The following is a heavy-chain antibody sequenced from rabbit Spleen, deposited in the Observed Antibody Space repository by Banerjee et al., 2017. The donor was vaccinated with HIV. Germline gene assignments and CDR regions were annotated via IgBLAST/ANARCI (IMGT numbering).Heavy chain of an antibody. V-gene: IGHV1S40*01. CDR3: ARDLVTVIGWNFNL. CDR1: GFSFSNSDY. Sequence: QSLEESGGDLVKPGASLTLTCTASGFSFSNSDYMCWVRQAPGKGLEWISCIAGSDVAYYASWAKGRFTISKTSSTTVTLQMTSLTAADTATYICARDLVTVIGWNFNLWGPGTLVTVS. J-gene: IGHJ4*01. CDR2: IAGSDVA. D-gene: IGHD5-1*01.